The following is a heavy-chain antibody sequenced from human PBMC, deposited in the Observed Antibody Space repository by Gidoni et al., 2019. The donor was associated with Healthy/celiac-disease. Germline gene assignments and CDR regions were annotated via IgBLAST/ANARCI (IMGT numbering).Heavy chain of an antibody. CDR3: ARGRKKCSSTSCYRGLDY. D-gene: IGHD2-2*01. CDR2: ITHSGST. Sequence: QVQLQQWGAGLLKPSETLSLTCAVYGGSFSGYYWSWIRQPPGKGLEWIGEITHSGSTNYNPSLKSRVTISVDTSKNQFSRKLCSVTAADTAVYYCARGRKKCSSTSCYRGLDYWGQGTLVTVSS. J-gene: IGHJ4*02. CDR1: GGSFSGYY. V-gene: IGHV4-34*01.